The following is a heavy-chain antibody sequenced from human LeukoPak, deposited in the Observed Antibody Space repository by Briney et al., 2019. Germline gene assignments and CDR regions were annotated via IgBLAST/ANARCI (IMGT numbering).Heavy chain of an antibody. V-gene: IGHV3-23*01. CDR1: GFTFSSYA. Sequence: GGSLRLSCAASGFTFSSYAMSWVRQAPGKGLEWVSAISGSGGSTYYADSVKGRFTISRDNSKNTLYLQMNSLRAEDTAVYYCAKDLYSSSWYRAGEFDYWGQGTLVTVSS. J-gene: IGHJ4*02. CDR2: ISGSGGST. CDR3: AKDLYSSSWYRAGEFDY. D-gene: IGHD6-13*01.